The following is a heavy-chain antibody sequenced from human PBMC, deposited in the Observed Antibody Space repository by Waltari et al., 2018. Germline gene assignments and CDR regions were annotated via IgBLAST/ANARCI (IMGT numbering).Heavy chain of an antibody. D-gene: IGHD5-12*01. V-gene: IGHV1-24*01. J-gene: IGHJ4*02. CDR3: ATDNGIVATGLLDY. CDR2: FEPEEGDK. Sequence: QVQLVQSGAEVKKPGASVKVSCKVSGYTLTELSMHWVRQAPGKGLEWMGGFEPEEGDKIYAQKFQGRVTMTADTSTDTAYMELSSLRSADTAVYYCATDNGIVATGLLDYWGQGTLVTVSS. CDR1: GYTLTELS.